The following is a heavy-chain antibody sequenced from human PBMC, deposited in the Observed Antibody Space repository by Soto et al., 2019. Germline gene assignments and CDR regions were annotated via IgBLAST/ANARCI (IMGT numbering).Heavy chain of an antibody. Sequence: SETLSLTGAVYGGSFSGYYWSWIRQPPGKGLEWIGEINHSGSTNYNPSLKSRVTISVDTSKNQFSLKLSSVTAADTAVYYCARSSVLRYFDWRTWIDYWGQGTLVTVSS. J-gene: IGHJ4*02. D-gene: IGHD3-9*01. CDR1: GGSFSGYY. V-gene: IGHV4-34*01. CDR2: INHSGST. CDR3: ARSSVLRYFDWRTWIDY.